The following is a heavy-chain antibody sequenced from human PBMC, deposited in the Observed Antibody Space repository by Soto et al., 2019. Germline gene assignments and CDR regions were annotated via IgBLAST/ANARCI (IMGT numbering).Heavy chain of an antibody. D-gene: IGHD1-26*01. Sequence: GGSLRLSCAASGFTFSSYAMHWVRQAPGKGLEWVAVISYDGSNKYYADSVKGRFTISRDNSKNTLYLQMNSLRAEDTAVYYCARGGELYSGSYSAFDIWGQGTMVTVSS. CDR3: ARGGELYSGSYSAFDI. CDR2: ISYDGSNK. J-gene: IGHJ3*02. V-gene: IGHV3-30-3*01. CDR1: GFTFSSYA.